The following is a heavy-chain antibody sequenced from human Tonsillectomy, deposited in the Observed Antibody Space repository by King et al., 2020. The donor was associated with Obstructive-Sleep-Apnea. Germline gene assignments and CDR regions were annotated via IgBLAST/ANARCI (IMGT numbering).Heavy chain of an antibody. CDR1: GFTVSSNY. CDR3: ASGAYRTSFYFFDN. V-gene: IGHV3-66*01. J-gene: IGHJ4*02. D-gene: IGHD4/OR15-4a*01. CDR2: LYSGGST. Sequence: QLVQSGGGLVQPGGSLRLSCEASGFTVSSNYMTWVRQAPGKGLEWGSILYSGGSTYYAGSVRARFTISRDNSKNTLYLQMNSLRAEDTAVYYCASGAYRTSFYFFDNWGQGTLVTVSS.